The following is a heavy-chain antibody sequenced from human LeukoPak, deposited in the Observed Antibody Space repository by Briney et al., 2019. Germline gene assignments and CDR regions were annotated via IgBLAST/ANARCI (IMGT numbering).Heavy chain of an antibody. V-gene: IGHV4-38-2*01. CDR3: ARQAMIVVDPSFDS. CDR1: GYSISSGYY. J-gene: IGHJ4*02. Sequence: PSETLSLTCAVSGYSISSGYYWGWIRQPPGKGLEWIGSIYHSGSTYYNPSLKSRVTISVDTSKNQFSLKLSSVTAADTAVYYCARQAMIVVDPSFDSWAQGTLVTVSS. CDR2: IYHSGST. D-gene: IGHD3-22*01.